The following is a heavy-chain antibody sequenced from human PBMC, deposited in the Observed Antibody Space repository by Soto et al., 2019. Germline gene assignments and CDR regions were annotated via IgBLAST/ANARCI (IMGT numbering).Heavy chain of an antibody. CDR1: GYTFTNYD. D-gene: IGHD3-10*01. J-gene: IGHJ5*02. CDR2: MNANDGHT. V-gene: IGHV1-8*01. Sequence: ASVKVSCKASGYTFTNYDINWVRQATGQGPEWMGWMNANDGHTGYAQKFQGRVTMTRDTSIATAYMELSSLTSEDTAVYYCARNPPSTGWFDPWGQGTRVTVSS. CDR3: ARNPPSTGWFDP.